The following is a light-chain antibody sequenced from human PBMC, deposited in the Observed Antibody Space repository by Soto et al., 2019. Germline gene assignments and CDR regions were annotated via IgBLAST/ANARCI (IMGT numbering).Light chain of an antibody. CDR3: QQRYTWSLT. CDR1: QSVSRY. CDR2: DTS. J-gene: IGKJ4*01. Sequence: EIVLTQSPATLSLSPGERATLSCRASQSVSRYLGWYQQKPGQAPRLLIYDTSNRATDIPARFSGSGSGTDFTLTISSLAPEDFAVYYCQQRYTWSLTFGGGTKVEIK. V-gene: IGKV3-11*01.